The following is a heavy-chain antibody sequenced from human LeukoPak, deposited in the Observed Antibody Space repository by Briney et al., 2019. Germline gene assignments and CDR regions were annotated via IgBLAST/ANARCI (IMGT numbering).Heavy chain of an antibody. CDR2: INPNSGGT. Sequence: ASVKVSCKASGYTFTGYYMHWVRQAPGQGLEWMGWINPNSGGTNYAQKFQGRVTMTRDTSISTAYMELSRLRSDDTAVYYCARDPGGVIAAAGKTDWFDPWGQGTLVTVSS. CDR3: ARDPGGVIAAAGKTDWFDP. J-gene: IGHJ5*02. CDR1: GYTFTGYY. D-gene: IGHD6-13*01. V-gene: IGHV1-2*02.